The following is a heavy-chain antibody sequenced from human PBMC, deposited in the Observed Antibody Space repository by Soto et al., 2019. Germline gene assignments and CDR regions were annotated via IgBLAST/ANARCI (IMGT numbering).Heavy chain of an antibody. D-gene: IGHD3-22*01. J-gene: IGHJ4*02. Sequence: GGSLRLSCAASGFTFSSYGIHWVRQAPGKALEWVAVIWYDGSNKYYADSVKGRFTISRDNSKNTLYLQMNSLRAEDTAVYYCARMDLYYDSSGPPSNWGQGTLVTVSS. CDR1: GFTFSSYG. CDR2: IWYDGSNK. CDR3: ARMDLYYDSSGPPSN. V-gene: IGHV3-33*01.